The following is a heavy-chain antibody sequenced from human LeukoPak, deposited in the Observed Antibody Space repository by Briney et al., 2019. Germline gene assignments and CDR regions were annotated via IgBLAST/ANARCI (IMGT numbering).Heavy chain of an antibody. V-gene: IGHV3-66*04. J-gene: IGHJ4*02. D-gene: IGHD2-21*01. Sequence: PGGSLRLSCVGSGFNVTTNNMYWVRQAPGKGLECVSTFLAGGILDYADSVRGRFTISRDTSKNTLYRQMNSLSGEDTAVYYCGRLFCNSFPLDLWGQGTLVTASS. CDR3: GRLFCNSFPLDL. CDR2: FLAGGIL. CDR1: GFNVTTNN.